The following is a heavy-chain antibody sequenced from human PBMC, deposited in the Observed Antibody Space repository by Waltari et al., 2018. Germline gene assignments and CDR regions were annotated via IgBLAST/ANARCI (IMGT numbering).Heavy chain of an antibody. CDR3: AMVGIAAAGSYDCDY. CDR2: INPNSGGT. V-gene: IGHV1-2*02. CDR1: GYTFTGYY. J-gene: IGHJ4*02. D-gene: IGHD6-13*01. Sequence: QVQLVQSGAEVKKTGAAVKVSCKASGYTFTGYYMHWVRQAPGKGLEWMGWINPNSGGTNDAQKFQGRVTRTRDTSISTAYMELSRLRSDDTAVYYCAMVGIAAAGSYDCDYWGQGTLVTVSS.